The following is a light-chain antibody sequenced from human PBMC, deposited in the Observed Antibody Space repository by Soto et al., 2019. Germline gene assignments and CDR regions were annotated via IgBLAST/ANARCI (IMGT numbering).Light chain of an antibody. Sequence: QTVVTQEPSLTVSPGGTVTLTCGSSTGSVTSGHYPYWFQQEPGQAPRTLIYDTNNKHSWTPARFSGFLLGGKAALTVSGAQPEDEADYYCFLSYSGARVFGGGTKLTVL. CDR1: TGSVTSGHY. V-gene: IGLV7-46*01. J-gene: IGLJ2*01. CDR2: DTN. CDR3: FLSYSGARV.